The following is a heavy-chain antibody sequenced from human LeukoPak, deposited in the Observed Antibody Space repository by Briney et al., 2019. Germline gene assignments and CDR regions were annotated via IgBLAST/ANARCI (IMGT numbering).Heavy chain of an antibody. CDR3: ARGIYSSGWSYFAY. V-gene: IGHV3-23*01. CDR1: GYTYSNSA. J-gene: IGHJ4*01. Sequence: PGGSLRLSCAVSGYTYSNSAMRCVRQAPGKGLEWVSTLSGSGVTTYYADSVKARFTISRDNSKNTLYLQMNSLRAEDTAVYYCARGIYSSGWSYFAYWGHGTRVTVSS. D-gene: IGHD6-19*01. CDR2: LSGSGVTT.